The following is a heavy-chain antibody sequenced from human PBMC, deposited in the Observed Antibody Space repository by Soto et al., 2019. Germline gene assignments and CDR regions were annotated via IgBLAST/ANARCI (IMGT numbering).Heavy chain of an antibody. CDR2: ISSGGST. CDR3: ARDTFGGAYDFLH. V-gene: IGHV3-66*01. Sequence: EVQLVESGGGLVQPGGSLRLSCAASGFTVSSFYMTWVRQAPGKGLQWVAVISSGGSTYYADSVKGRFTISRDNSKNTLYLEMNSLRAEDTAVYYCARDTFGGAYDFLHGGPGTLVTVSS. CDR1: GFTVSSFY. J-gene: IGHJ4*02. D-gene: IGHD3-3*01.